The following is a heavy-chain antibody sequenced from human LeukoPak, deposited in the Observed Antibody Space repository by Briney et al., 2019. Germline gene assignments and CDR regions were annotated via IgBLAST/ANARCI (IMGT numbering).Heavy chain of an antibody. D-gene: IGHD3-10*01. V-gene: IGHV3-23*01. J-gene: IGHJ6*02. CDR3: ARGPYYGSGSHFSYYGMTS. CDR1: GFTFSSYA. Sequence: GGSLRLSCAASGFTFSSYAMSWVRQAPGKGLEWVSAISGSGDTTYYADSVKGRFTVSRDNSKNTVYVQMNSLRAEDTAMYYCARGPYYGSGSHFSYYGMTSGAKGPRSPSP. CDR2: ISGSGDTT.